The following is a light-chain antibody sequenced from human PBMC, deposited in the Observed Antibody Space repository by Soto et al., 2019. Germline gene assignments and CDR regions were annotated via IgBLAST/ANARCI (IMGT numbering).Light chain of an antibody. CDR2: AVS. Sequence: QSVLTQPASVSGSPGQSITISCTGTSSDFGGYNFVSWYQHRPGKAPKLMIYAVSNRPSGVSNRFSGSKSGNTASLTISGLQAEDEADYYCCSYTSYSPYVFGTGTKVTAL. CDR3: CSYTSYSPYV. V-gene: IGLV2-14*01. CDR1: SSDFGGYNF. J-gene: IGLJ1*01.